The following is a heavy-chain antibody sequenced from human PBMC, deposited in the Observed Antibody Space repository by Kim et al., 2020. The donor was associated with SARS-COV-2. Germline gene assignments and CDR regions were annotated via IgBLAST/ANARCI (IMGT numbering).Heavy chain of an antibody. CDR3: ATGGITTAASKLRPPGY. J-gene: IGHJ4*02. D-gene: IGHD6-13*01. CDR2: ISSNGGST. Sequence: GGSLRLSCAASGFTFSNYNMYWVRQAPGKGLEYVSAISSNGGSTYYANSVKGRFTISRDNSKNTLYLQMGSLRAEDMSVYYCATGGITTAASKLRPPGYWGQGALVTVSS. V-gene: IGHV3-64*01. CDR1: GFTFSNYN.